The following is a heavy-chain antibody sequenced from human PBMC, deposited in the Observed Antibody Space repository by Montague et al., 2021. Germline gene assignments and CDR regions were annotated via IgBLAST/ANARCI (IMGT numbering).Heavy chain of an antibody. CDR3: ARVFSSWYVGWFDP. J-gene: IGHJ5*02. D-gene: IGHD6-13*01. Sequence: SETLSLTCTVSGASITSNIYYWGWTRQSPGKGLEWIGSIYYSGNSFYQPSLKSRITMAVDTSKNQFSLKLTSVTAADTAIYYCARVFSSWYVGWFDPRGQGTLVTVSS. CDR1: GASITSNIYY. V-gene: IGHV4-39*07. CDR2: IYYSGNS.